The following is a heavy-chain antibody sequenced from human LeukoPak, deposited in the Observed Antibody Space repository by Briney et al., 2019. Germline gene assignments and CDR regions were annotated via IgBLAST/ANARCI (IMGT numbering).Heavy chain of an antibody. CDR1: GYSISSGYY. CDR2: IYHSGST. CDR3: AEEGYNRVAFY. V-gene: IGHV4-38-2*02. D-gene: IGHD5-24*01. Sequence: SSETLSLTCTVSGYSISSGYYWGWIRQPPGKGLEWIGSIYHSGSTYYNPSLKSRVTISVDTSKNQFSLKLSSVTAADTAVYYCAEEGYNRVAFYWSQGTLVTVSS. J-gene: IGHJ4*02.